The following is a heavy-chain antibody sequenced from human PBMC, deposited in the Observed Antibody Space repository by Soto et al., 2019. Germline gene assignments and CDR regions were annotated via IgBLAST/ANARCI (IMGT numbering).Heavy chain of an antibody. J-gene: IGHJ5*02. Sequence: ASVKVSCKVSGYTLTELSMHWVRQAPGKGLEWMGGFDPEDGETIYAQKFQGRVTMTEDTSTDTAYMELSSLRSEDTAVYYCATLSNDFWSGPNNWFDPWGQGTLVTISS. CDR1: GYTLTELS. D-gene: IGHD3-3*01. CDR3: ATLSNDFWSGPNNWFDP. CDR2: FDPEDGET. V-gene: IGHV1-24*01.